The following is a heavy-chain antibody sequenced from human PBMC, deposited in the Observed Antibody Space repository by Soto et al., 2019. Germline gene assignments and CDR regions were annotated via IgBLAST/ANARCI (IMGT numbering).Heavy chain of an antibody. D-gene: IGHD3-10*01. CDR2: MNAYNGHT. Sequence: ASVKVSCKASGDTFKNYGIIWVRQAPGQGLEWMGWMNAYNGHTKYAERFQGRVTMTTDTYTTTADMELRSLISDATAVYYYSQVYCLCPTCSVIKTNSDPWGQGXLVNVYS. CDR1: GDTFKNYG. CDR3: SQVYCLCPTCSVIKTNSDP. J-gene: IGHJ5*02. V-gene: IGHV1-18*04.